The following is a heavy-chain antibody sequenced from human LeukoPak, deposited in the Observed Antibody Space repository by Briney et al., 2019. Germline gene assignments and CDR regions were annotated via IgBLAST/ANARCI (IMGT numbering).Heavy chain of an antibody. CDR1: GFTVSSNY. CDR2: IYSGGST. J-gene: IGHJ4*02. CDR3: ARDRGRGSGYHALLFDY. V-gene: IGHV3-66*01. D-gene: IGHD3-22*01. Sequence: GGSLRVSCAASGFTVSSNYMSWVRQAPGNGLEWVSVIYSGGSTYYADSVKGRFTISRDNSKNTLYLQMNSLRAEDTAVYYCARDRGRGSGYHALLFDYWGQGTLVTVSS.